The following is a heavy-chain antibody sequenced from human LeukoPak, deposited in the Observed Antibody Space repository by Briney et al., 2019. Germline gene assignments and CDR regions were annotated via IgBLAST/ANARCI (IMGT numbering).Heavy chain of an antibody. J-gene: IGHJ1*01. V-gene: IGHV3-74*01. CDR2: IQSDGRKT. D-gene: IGHD5-12*01. Sequence: GGSLRLSCAASGFDFSKYWMHWVRQAPGKGPVWVSRIQSDGRKTDYADSVKGRFTVSRDNAKNSLFLQMNSLRAEDTAVYYCVRAEGSSGSSEYFQHWGQGTLVTVSS. CDR3: VRAEGSSGSSEYFQH. CDR1: GFDFSKYW.